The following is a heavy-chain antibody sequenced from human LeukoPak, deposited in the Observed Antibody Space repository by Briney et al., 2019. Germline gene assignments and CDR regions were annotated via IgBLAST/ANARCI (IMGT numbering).Heavy chain of an antibody. Sequence: SETLSLTCTVSGGSISSGDYYWSWIRQPPGKGLEWIGYIYYSGSTYYNPSLKSRVTISVDTSKNQFSLKLSSVTAADTAVYYCAAIVVVAAALDYWGQGTLVTVSS. V-gene: IGHV4-30-4*01. D-gene: IGHD2-15*01. CDR2: IYYSGST. CDR1: GGSISSGDYY. J-gene: IGHJ4*02. CDR3: AAIVVVAAALDY.